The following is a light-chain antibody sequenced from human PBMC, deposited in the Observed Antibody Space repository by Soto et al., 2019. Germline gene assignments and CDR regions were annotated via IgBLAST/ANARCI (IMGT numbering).Light chain of an antibody. CDR1: QGISNF. CDR2: AAS. V-gene: IGKV1-27*01. Sequence: DIQMTQSPSSLSASVGDRVTITCRASQGISNFLAWHQQKPGKVPKLLIYAASTLQSGVPSRFSGSGSGTDFNMTITSLEHEAVATYSCQKYNSAPWTFGQGTKVEI. CDR3: QKYNSAPWT. J-gene: IGKJ1*01.